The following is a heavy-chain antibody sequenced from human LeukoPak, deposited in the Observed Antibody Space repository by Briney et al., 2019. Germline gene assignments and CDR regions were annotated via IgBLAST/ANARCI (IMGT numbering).Heavy chain of an antibody. CDR2: AYYTGNT. V-gene: IGHV4-39*01. J-gene: IGHJ3*02. D-gene: IGHD1-1*01. Sequence: SETLSLTCTVSGGSIRRSYFYWGWVRQPPGKGLEWIGFAYYTGNTFYKPSLKSRVTISVDSPKNQFSLGLASLTAADSAVYYCAQLERRTAFDIWGPGTMVVVS. CDR1: GGSIRRSYFY. CDR3: AQLERRTAFDI.